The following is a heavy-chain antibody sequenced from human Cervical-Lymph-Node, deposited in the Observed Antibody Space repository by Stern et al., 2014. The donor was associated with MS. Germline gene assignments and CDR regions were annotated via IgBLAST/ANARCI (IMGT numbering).Heavy chain of an antibody. Sequence: EVQLVESGGGLVQPGGSLRLSCAASGFTFSSYDMHWVRQATGKGLEWVSAIGNAGDTYYPGSVKGRFTISSENAKNSLYLQMNSLRAGDTAVYYCARAKNYDFWSGYSGGYYFDYWGQGTLVTVSS. J-gene: IGHJ4*02. CDR1: GFTFSSYD. D-gene: IGHD3-3*01. CDR2: IGNAGDT. CDR3: ARAKNYDFWSGYSGGYYFDY. V-gene: IGHV3-13*01.